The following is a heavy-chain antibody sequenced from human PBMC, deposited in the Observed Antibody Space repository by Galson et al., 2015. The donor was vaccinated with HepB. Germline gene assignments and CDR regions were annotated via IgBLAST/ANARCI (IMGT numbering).Heavy chain of an antibody. CDR3: ARHRSRYCSSTSCLEPFDY. V-gene: IGHV5-51*01. Sequence: QSGAEVKKPGESLKISCKGSGYSFTSYWIGWVRQMPGKGLEWMGIIYPGGSDTRYSPSFQVQVTISADKSISTAYLQWSSLKASNTAMYYWARHRSRYCSSTSCLEPFDYWGQGTLVTVSS. D-gene: IGHD2-2*01. CDR1: GYSFTSYW. J-gene: IGHJ4*02. CDR2: IYPGGSDT.